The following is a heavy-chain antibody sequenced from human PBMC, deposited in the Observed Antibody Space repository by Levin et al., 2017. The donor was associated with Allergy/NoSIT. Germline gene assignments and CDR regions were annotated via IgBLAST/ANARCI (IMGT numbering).Heavy chain of an antibody. CDR3: ARCSSGWIAPCLNFDF. CDR2: INPNNGGT. Sequence: AASVKVSCEASGYTFTAYNIHWVRQAPGQGLEWMGWINPNNGGTNYAQKFQGRITMTRDTSISTAYVEVNRLGSDDTALYFCARCSSGWIAPCLNFDFWGQGTLVTVSS. J-gene: IGHJ4*02. D-gene: IGHD6-19*01. CDR1: GYTFTAYN. V-gene: IGHV1-2*02.